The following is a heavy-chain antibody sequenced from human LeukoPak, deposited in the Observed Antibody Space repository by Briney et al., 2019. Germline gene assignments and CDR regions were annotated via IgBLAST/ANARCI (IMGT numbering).Heavy chain of an antibody. J-gene: IGHJ4*02. D-gene: IGHD1-26*01. CDR2: IDYSESN. CDR1: GGSLSSYY. CDR3: ARDGRLGGIDF. Sequence: KSSDTLSLTCTVSGGSLSSYYWTWIRQPPGRGLEWIGCIDYSESNNFNTSLKSRVTLSVDSSNNQFSLNLTSVTAADTAVYYCARDGRLGGIDFWGQGALVTVSS. V-gene: IGHV4-59*01.